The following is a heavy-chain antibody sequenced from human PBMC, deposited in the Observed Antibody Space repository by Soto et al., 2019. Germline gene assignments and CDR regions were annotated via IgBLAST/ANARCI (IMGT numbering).Heavy chain of an antibody. CDR1: GGSISSYY. CDR3: ARVRRDCISTSCHGPFDAFDI. D-gene: IGHD2-2*01. J-gene: IGHJ3*02. V-gene: IGHV4-59*01. CDR2: IYYSGST. Sequence: QVQLQESGPGLVKPSETLSLTCTVSGGSISSYYWSWIRQPPGKGLEWIGYIYYSGSTNYNPSLKSRVTISVDTSKNQFSLKLSSVTAADTAVYYCARVRRDCISTSCHGPFDAFDIWGQGTMVTVSS.